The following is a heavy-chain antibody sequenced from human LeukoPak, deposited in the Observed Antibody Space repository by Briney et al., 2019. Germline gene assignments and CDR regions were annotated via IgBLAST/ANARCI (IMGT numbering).Heavy chain of an antibody. CDR2: IWFDGSVS. CDR3: AKDLAVRFLEPAS. Sequence: GGSLRLSCAASGFTFSSYGMHWVRQAPGKGLEWVAEIWFDGSVSHPADSVKGRFTISRDNPKNTLFLQMNSLRGEHTAVYYCAKDLAVRFLEPASWGRGNLVTVSS. CDR1: GFTFSSYG. D-gene: IGHD3-3*01. V-gene: IGHV3-33*06. J-gene: IGHJ5*02.